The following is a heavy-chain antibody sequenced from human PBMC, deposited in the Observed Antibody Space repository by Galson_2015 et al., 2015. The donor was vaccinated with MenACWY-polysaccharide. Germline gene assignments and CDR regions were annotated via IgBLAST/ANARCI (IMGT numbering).Heavy chain of an antibody. Sequence: SLRLSCAVSGFTFKNYWMSWVRQAPGKGLEWVANIKKDGSEKYCVDSVKGRFTISRDNARSSLYLQMNGLRAEDTAVYYCARGHYGMDFWGQGTTVTVS. CDR2: IKKDGSEK. CDR1: GFTFKNYW. CDR3: ARGHYGMDF. J-gene: IGHJ6*02. V-gene: IGHV3-7*01.